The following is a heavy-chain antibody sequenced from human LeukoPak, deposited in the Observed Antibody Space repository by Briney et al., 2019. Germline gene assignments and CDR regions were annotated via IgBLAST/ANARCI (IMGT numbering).Heavy chain of an antibody. J-gene: IGHJ4*02. CDR2: IRSKANNYAT. CDR3: TRDQTPYY. D-gene: IGHD2-2*01. Sequence: GGSLRLSCAASGFTFSGSAIHWVRQTSGKGLEWVGRIRSKANNYATLYAASMKGRFTISRDDSNSIAYLEMDSLKTDDTAVYYCTRDQTPYYWGQGTLVTVSS. V-gene: IGHV3-73*01. CDR1: GFTFSGSA.